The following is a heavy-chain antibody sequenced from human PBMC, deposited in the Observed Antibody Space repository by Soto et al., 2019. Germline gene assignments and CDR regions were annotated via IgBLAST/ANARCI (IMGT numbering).Heavy chain of an antibody. J-gene: IGHJ4*02. CDR3: ARFPTEYYYDSSGYYFYY. V-gene: IGHV1-3*01. D-gene: IGHD3-22*01. CDR1: GYTFTSYA. Sequence: GASVKVSCKASGYTFTSYAMHWVRQAPGQRLEWMGWINAGNGNTKYSQKFQGRVTITRDTSASTAYMELSSLRSEDTAVYYCARFPTEYYYDSSGYYFYYWGQGTLVTV. CDR2: INAGNGNT.